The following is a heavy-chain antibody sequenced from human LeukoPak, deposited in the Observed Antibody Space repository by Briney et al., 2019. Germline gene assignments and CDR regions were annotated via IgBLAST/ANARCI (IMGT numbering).Heavy chain of an antibody. Sequence: GGSLRLSCAASVFTVSSNYMSCVRQAPGKGLEWVSVIYSDSSTYYADSVKGRFTISRDKSKNTLYLQMNSLRAEDTAMYYCARNLPMLFGGQGTLVTVSS. J-gene: IGHJ4*02. CDR3: ARNLPMLF. D-gene: IGHD3-10*02. CDR2: IYSDSST. V-gene: IGHV3-53*01. CDR1: VFTVSSNY.